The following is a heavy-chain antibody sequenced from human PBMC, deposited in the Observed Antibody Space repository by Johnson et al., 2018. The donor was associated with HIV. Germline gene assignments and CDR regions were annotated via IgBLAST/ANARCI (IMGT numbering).Heavy chain of an antibody. D-gene: IGHD7-27*01. CDR2: INWNGGST. Sequence: VQLVESGGDLVKPEGSLRLSCVASGFVFSDSHMSWIRQAPGRGLEWVSGINWNGGSTGYADSVKGRFTISRDNAKNPLYLQMNSLRAEDTALYYCASGDELGDDAFDIWGQGTMVTVSS. CDR1: GFVFSDSH. V-gene: IGHV3-20*04. CDR3: ASGDELGDDAFDI. J-gene: IGHJ3*02.